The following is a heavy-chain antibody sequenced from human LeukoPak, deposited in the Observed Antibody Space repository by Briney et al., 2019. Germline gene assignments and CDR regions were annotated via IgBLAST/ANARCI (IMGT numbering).Heavy chain of an antibody. CDR1: GGSISSSSYY. CDR3: ARRRRLGYFDY. CDR2: IYYSGST. Sequence: SETLSLTCTFSGGSISSSSYYWGWIRQPPGKGLEGIGSIYYSGSTYYNPSLKSRVTTSVDKSKNQFSLKLSSVAAADTAVYYCARRRRLGYFDYWGQGTVVTVSS. V-gene: IGHV4-39*01. J-gene: IGHJ4*02. D-gene: IGHD3-16*01.